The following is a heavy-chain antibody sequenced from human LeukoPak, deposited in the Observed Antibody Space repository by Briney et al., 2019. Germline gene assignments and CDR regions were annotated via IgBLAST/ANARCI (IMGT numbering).Heavy chain of an antibody. CDR3: AREGAYGDLQYYYYYYMDV. Sequence: ASVKVSCKASGYTFIGYYMHWVRQAPGQGLEWMGWINPNSGGTNYAQKFQGRVTMTRDTSISTAYMELSRLRSDDTAVYYCAREGAYGDLQYYYYYYMDVWGKGTTVTISS. V-gene: IGHV1-2*02. CDR2: INPNSGGT. D-gene: IGHD4-17*01. CDR1: GYTFIGYY. J-gene: IGHJ6*03.